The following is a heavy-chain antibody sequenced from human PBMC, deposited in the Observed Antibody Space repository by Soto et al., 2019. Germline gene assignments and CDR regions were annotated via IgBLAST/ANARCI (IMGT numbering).Heavy chain of an antibody. V-gene: IGHV3-30-3*01. CDR1: GFTFSDYD. J-gene: IGHJ6*02. D-gene: IGHD1-26*01. CDR3: VRDTNLGATTGFSFYGFDV. CDR2: ISTDGTNK. Sequence: QVQLAESGGGVVQPGRSLRLSCAASGFTFSDYDMHWVRQAQGKGLEWVAAISTDGTNKFYADSVKGRFTISRDNSKNPMYLQMNGLRPEYTALFYCVRDTNLGATTGFSFYGFDVWGQGTTVTVS.